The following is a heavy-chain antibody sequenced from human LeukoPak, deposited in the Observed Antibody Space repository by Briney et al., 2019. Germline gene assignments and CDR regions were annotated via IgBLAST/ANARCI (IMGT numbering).Heavy chain of an antibody. J-gene: IGHJ4*02. V-gene: IGHV3-21*01. Sequence: GGSLRLSCAASGFPFSTYNMNWVRQAPGKGLEWVSFICGSSSYMFDADSVKGLSTISRYNAKNSLYLQMNSLRAEDTAVYDSSGYSYYFDYWGQGTLVTVSS. D-gene: IGHD3-22*01. CDR2: ICGSSSYM. CDR3: SGYSYYFDY. CDR1: GFPFSTYN.